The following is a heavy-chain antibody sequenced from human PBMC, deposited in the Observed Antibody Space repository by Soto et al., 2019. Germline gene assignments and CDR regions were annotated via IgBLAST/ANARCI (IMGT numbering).Heavy chain of an antibody. CDR2: INHSGST. Sequence: QLQLQESGPGLVKPSETLSLTCNVSTGSIFSNSYYWGWLRQPPGKGMEWIGTINHSGSTYYNPSLKSRGTISVDTSKNQFSLSLSSVTAADTAVYYCSRRYAPRYSSGNNHFDLWGQGTLVTVSS. J-gene: IGHJ4*02. CDR3: SRRYAPRYSSGNNHFDL. V-gene: IGHV4-39*01. CDR1: TGSIFSNSYY. D-gene: IGHD6-19*01.